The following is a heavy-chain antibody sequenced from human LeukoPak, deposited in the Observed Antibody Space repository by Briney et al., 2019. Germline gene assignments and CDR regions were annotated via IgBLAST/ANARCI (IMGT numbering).Heavy chain of an antibody. J-gene: IGHJ3*02. CDR1: GYTFTSYD. CDR3: ATRISGVRRDGFDI. Sequence: ASVKVSCKASGYTFTSYDISWARQATGQGLEWMGWMNPNSGNTGFAQKFQGRVTMTRNTSISTAYMELSSLRSDDTAVYYCATRISGVRRDGFDIWGQGTMVTVSS. CDR2: MNPNSGNT. V-gene: IGHV1-8*01. D-gene: IGHD2-15*01.